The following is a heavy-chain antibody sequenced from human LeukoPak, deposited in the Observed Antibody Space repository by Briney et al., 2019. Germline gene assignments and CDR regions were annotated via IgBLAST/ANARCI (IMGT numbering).Heavy chain of an antibody. CDR2: ISYDGSKK. CDR3: ARDSSDY. Sequence: GGSLRLSCAVSGFTFSRYAMHWVRQAPGKGLEWVAVISYDGSKKADSVKGRFTISRDNSKNTLYLQMTSLRAEDTAVYYCARDSSDYWGQGTLVTVSS. J-gene: IGHJ4*02. CDR1: GFTFSRYA. V-gene: IGHV3-30-3*01.